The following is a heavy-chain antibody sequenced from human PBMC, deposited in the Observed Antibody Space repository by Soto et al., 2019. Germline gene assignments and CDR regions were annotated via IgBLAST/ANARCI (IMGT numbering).Heavy chain of an antibody. CDR1: GFTFSSYG. D-gene: IGHD2-2*01. V-gene: IGHV3-30*18. CDR2: ISYDGSNK. Sequence: GGSLRLSCAASGFTFSSYGMHWVRQAPGKGLEWVAVISYDGSNKYYADSVKGRFTTSRDNSKNTLYLQMNSLRAEDTAVYYCAKGLYRNYYYYGMDVWGQGTTVTVSS. J-gene: IGHJ6*02. CDR3: AKGLYRNYYYYGMDV.